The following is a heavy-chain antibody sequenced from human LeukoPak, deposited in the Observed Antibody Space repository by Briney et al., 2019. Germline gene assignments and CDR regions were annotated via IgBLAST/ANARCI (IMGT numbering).Heavy chain of an antibody. V-gene: IGHV1-2*02. J-gene: IGHJ6*02. Sequence: ASVKVSCKASGYTFTDYYMHWVRQAPGQGLEWVGSFDPYSGASKYAQKLQGRVTMTGDTSISTAYLQLGRVIGDDTAVYYCAKNGDYGYAMDVWGQGTTVTVSS. CDR2: FDPYSGAS. D-gene: IGHD4-17*01. CDR3: AKNGDYGYAMDV. CDR1: GYTFTDYY.